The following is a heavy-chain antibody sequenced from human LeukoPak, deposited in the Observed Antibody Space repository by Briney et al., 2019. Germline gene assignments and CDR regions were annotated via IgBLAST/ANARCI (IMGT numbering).Heavy chain of an antibody. CDR1: GFTFDDYT. D-gene: IGHD5-18*01. CDR3: AKDIGQPSLGVFDY. Sequence: GGSLRLSCAASGFTFDDYTMHWVRLVPGKGLEWVSLIRWDGGDTYYTDSVKGRFTISRDNNRNSLYLQMNSLTIEDTALYYCAKDIGQPSLGVFDYWGRGTLVTVSS. J-gene: IGHJ4*01. V-gene: IGHV3-43*01. CDR2: IRWDGGDT.